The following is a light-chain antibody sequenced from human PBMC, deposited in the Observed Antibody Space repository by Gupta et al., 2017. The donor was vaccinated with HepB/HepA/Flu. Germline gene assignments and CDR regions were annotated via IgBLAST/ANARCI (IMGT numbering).Light chain of an antibody. Sequence: EIVLTQSPGTLSLSPGERATLSCRASQSVGSSYLAWYQQKTDKAPRLLNDGASSRATVIPGSISGGGSRTYFTLTISRLEPEYVAVYCWQRYDRGLTFGGGTKVEIK. V-gene: IGKV3-20*01. CDR2: GAS. J-gene: IGKJ4*01. CDR1: QSVGSSY. CDR3: QRYDRGLT.